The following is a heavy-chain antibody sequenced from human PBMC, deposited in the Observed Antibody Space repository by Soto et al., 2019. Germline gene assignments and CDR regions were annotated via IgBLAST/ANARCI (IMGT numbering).Heavy chain of an antibody. CDR2: IDPSDSYT. D-gene: IGHD6-6*01. J-gene: IGHJ6*02. CDR3: ARWRPRKVAARTPYGMDV. CDR1: GYSFTSYW. Sequence: PGESLKISCKGSGYSFTSYWISWVRQMPGKGLEWMGRIDPSDSYTNYSPSFQGHVTISADKSISTAYLQWSSLKASDTAMYYCARWRPRKVAARTPYGMDVWGQGTTVTVSS. V-gene: IGHV5-10-1*01.